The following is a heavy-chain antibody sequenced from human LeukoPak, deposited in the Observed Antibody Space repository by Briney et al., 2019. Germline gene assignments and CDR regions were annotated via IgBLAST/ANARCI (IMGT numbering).Heavy chain of an antibody. CDR3: ARDHDYYYDSSYP. V-gene: IGHV1-69*13. D-gene: IGHD3-22*01. J-gene: IGHJ5*02. CDR2: IIPIFGTA. CDR1: GGTFSSYA. Sequence: SVKVSCKASGGTFSSYAISWVRQAPGQGLEWMGGIIPIFGTANYAQKFQGRVTITAEESTSTAYMELSSLRSEDTAVYYCARDHDYYYDSSYPWGQGTLVTVSS.